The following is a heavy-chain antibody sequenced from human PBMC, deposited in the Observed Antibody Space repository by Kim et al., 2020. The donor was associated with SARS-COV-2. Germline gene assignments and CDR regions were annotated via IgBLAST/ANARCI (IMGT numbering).Heavy chain of an antibody. J-gene: IGHJ4*02. CDR1: IGSISSDY. D-gene: IGHD6-19*01. CDR3: ARIPDISGWPFDS. Sequence: SETLSLTCTVSIGSISSDYWTWIRQPPGKGLEWIGYIRYSGRTRYNPSLRSRVAIFVDPSKSHFSLSLTSVTAADTAVYFCARIPDISGWPFDSWGQGILVSVS. V-gene: IGHV4-59*01. CDR2: IRYSGRT.